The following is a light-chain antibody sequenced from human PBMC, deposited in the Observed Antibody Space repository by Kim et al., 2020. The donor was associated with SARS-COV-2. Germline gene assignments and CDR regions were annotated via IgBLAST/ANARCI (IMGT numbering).Light chain of an antibody. J-gene: IGKJ4*01. Sequence: SPGERAALSCRASQSGSSSYLAWYQQKPGQAPRLLIYGASSRATGIPDRFSGSGSGTDFTLTISRLEPEDFAVYYCQQYGSSPLTFGGGTKGDIK. CDR1: QSGSSSY. CDR2: GAS. CDR3: QQYGSSPLT. V-gene: IGKV3-20*01.